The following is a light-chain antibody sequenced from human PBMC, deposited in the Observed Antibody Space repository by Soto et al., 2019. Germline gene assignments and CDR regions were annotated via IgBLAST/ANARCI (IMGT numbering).Light chain of an antibody. CDR2: EVS. CDR1: RSDVGGYNY. V-gene: IGLV2-14*01. J-gene: IGLJ1*01. CDR3: SSYTTSSTYV. Sequence: QSVLTQPASVSGSPGQSITISCTGTRSDVGGYNYVSWYQQHPGKAPKLMIFEVSSRPSGISNRFSGSKSGNTASLTISGLQAEDEADYYCSSYTTSSTYVFGTGTKVTVL.